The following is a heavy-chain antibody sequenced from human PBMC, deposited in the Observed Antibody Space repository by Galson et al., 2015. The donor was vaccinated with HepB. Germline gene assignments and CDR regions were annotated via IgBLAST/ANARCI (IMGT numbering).Heavy chain of an antibody. J-gene: IGHJ5*02. Sequence: TLSLTCSVSGGSITSYYWTWIRQPPGKGLEWIGYIYYTGSTNYNPSLKNRVTISVDTSKNQFSLKLSSVTAAYTAVYYCARDVGGYFNWLDPWGQGTLVTVSS. CDR1: GGSITSYY. V-gene: IGHV4-59*01. D-gene: IGHD3-22*01. CDR3: ARDVGGYFNWLDP. CDR2: IYYTGST.